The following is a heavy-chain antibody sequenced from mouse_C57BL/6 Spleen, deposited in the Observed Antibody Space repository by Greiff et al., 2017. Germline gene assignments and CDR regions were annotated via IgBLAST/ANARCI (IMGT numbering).Heavy chain of an antibody. J-gene: IGHJ3*01. CDR2: IYPGSGST. Sequence: VQLQQPGAELVKPGASVKMSCKASGYTFTSYWITWVKQRPGQGLEWIGDIYPGSGSTNYNEKFKSKATLTVDTSSSTAYMQLSSLTSEDSAVYYCASSRYDYAWFAYWGQGTLVTVSA. CDR1: GYTFTSYW. CDR3: ASSRYDYAWFAY. V-gene: IGHV1-55*01. D-gene: IGHD2-4*01.